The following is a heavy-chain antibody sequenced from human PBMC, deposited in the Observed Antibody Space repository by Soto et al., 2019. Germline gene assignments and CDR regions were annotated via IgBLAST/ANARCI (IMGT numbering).Heavy chain of an antibody. Sequence: SETLSLTCTVSGGSMISYYWSWIRQPPGRGLEWIGFIYYAGSTKYNPSLKSRLTMSLDTSTNEVSLSLTSVTAADAAVYFCARFSPPRKSYDSNPGWFDPWGQGIMVTVSS. CDR1: GGSMISYY. V-gene: IGHV4-59*01. CDR2: IYYAGST. J-gene: IGHJ5*02. CDR3: ARFSPPRKSYDSNPGWFDP. D-gene: IGHD3-22*01.